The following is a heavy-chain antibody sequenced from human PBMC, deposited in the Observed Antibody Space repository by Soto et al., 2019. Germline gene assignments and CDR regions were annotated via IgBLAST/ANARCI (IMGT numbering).Heavy chain of an antibody. CDR2: ISGSGGRT. CDR3: AKGGYYSLFDI. V-gene: IGHV3-23*01. D-gene: IGHD3-16*01. Sequence: GSLRLYCVASGXPFSSYAMSWVRQTPGKGLEWVSGISGSGGRTYYADSVKRRFTISRYNSNNTLSLQMHILRVEDTAVYFCAKGGYYSLFDIWGQGKMVTVAS. J-gene: IGHJ3*02. CDR1: GXPFSSYA.